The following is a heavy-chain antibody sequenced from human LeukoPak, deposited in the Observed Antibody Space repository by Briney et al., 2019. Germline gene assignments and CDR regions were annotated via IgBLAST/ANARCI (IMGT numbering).Heavy chain of an antibody. CDR2: INHSGST. CDR3: ARGLPYYYDSSGYLNADAFDI. CDR1: GGSFSGYY. J-gene: IGHJ3*02. Sequence: SETLSLTCAVYGGSFSGYYWSWIRQPPGKGLEWIGEINHSGSTNYNPSLKSRVTISVDTSKNQFSLKLSSVTAADTAVYYCARGLPYYYDSSGYLNADAFDIWGQGTMVTVSS. V-gene: IGHV4-34*01. D-gene: IGHD3-22*01.